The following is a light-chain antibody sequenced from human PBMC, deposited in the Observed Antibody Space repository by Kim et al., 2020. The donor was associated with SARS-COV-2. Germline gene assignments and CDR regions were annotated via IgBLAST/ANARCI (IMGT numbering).Light chain of an antibody. CDR1: QSMSNH. Sequence: RSVSPGERVTLSCRASQSMSNHLAWYQQRPGQAPRLLIYGASTRTTGVPARFSGSGSGTEFTLTISSLQSEDFAVYYCQQYHNWYTFGQGTKLEI. V-gene: IGKV3-15*01. CDR2: GAS. CDR3: QQYHNWYT. J-gene: IGKJ2*01.